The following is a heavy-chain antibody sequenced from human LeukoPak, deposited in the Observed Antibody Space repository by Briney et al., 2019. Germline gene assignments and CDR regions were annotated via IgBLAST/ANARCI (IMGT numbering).Heavy chain of an antibody. CDR1: GGSIRNYY. CDR3: ALGEWHYGMDV. CDR2: IYYRGST. J-gene: IGHJ6*02. D-gene: IGHD3-10*01. V-gene: IGHV4-59*08. Sequence: SSETLSLTCTVSGGSIRNYYGSWVRQPPGKGREGIGYIYYRGSTNYNPSLKSRVTISVDTSKNQFSLKLSSVTAADTAVYYWALGEWHYGMDVWGQGTTVTVSS.